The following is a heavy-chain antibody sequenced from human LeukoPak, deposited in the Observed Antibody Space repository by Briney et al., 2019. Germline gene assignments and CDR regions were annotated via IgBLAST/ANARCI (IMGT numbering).Heavy chain of an antibody. Sequence: PGRSLRLSCAASGFTFSSYAMHWVRQAPGKGLEWVAVISYDGSSKYYADSVKGRFTISRDNSKNTLYLQMNSLRAEDTAVYYCARGLGYCSSTSCYDAEPAYWGQGTLVTVSS. V-gene: IGHV3-30-3*01. CDR3: ARGLGYCSSTSCYDAEPAY. J-gene: IGHJ4*02. D-gene: IGHD2-2*01. CDR2: ISYDGSSK. CDR1: GFTFSSYA.